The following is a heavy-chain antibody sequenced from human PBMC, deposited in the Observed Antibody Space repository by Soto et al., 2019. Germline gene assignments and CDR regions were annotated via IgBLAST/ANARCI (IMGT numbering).Heavy chain of an antibody. CDR1: GGSISSSSYY. Sequence: SETLSLTCTVSGGSISSSSYYWGWIRQPPGKGLDLIGSIYYSGSTYYNPSLKSRVTISVDTSKNQFSLKLNSVTAADTAVYYCARRRRPDGFDSWGQGTLVTVSS. CDR2: IYYSGST. J-gene: IGHJ4*02. CDR3: ARRRRPDGFDS. V-gene: IGHV4-39*01.